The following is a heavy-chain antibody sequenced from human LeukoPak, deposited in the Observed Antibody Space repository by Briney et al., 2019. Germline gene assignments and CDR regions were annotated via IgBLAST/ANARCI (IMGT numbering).Heavy chain of an antibody. Sequence: SETLSLTCTVSGGSISGDYWSWIRQPPGKGLEWIGYISPSGNTNYNPSLKSRVPISVDTSKGQFSLKLTSVTAADTAVYYCARLISLDTSAYYYRWFDPWGQGALVTASS. D-gene: IGHD3-22*01. V-gene: IGHV4-4*09. CDR3: ARLISLDTSAYYYRWFDP. CDR2: ISPSGNT. CDR1: GGSISGDY. J-gene: IGHJ5*02.